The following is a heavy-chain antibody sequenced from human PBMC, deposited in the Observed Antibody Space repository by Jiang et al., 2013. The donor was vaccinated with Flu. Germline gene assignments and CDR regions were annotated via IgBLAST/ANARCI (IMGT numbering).Heavy chain of an antibody. CDR1: GYTFTSYY. CDR3: ARVVISEWELPPFDY. J-gene: IGHJ4*02. CDR2: INPSGGST. D-gene: IGHD1-26*01. Sequence: SGAEVKKPGPSVKVSCKASGYTFTSYYMHWVRQAPGQGLEWMGIINPSGGSTSYAQKFQGRVTMTRDTSTSTVYMELSSLGSEDTAVYYCARVVISEWELPPFDYWGQGTLVTVSS. V-gene: IGHV1-46*01.